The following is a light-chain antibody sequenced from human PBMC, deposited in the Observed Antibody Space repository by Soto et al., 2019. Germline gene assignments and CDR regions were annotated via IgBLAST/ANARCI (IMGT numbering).Light chain of an antibody. CDR3: QQYNNYPLT. Sequence: DIQMTQSPSSLSASVGDRVTITCRASQGISRWLAWYQQRPGKAPKSLIYAASNLQSGVPSRFSGSASGTDFTLTISSLQPEDFATYYCQQYNNYPLTFGGGTKVETK. V-gene: IGKV1D-16*01. CDR2: AAS. CDR1: QGISRW. J-gene: IGKJ4*01.